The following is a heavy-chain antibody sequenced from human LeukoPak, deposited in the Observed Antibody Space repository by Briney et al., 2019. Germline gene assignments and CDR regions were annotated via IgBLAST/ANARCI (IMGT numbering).Heavy chain of an antibody. Sequence: GSSVKVSCKASGGTFSSYAISWVRQAPGQGLEWMGRIIPILGIANYAQKLQGRVTMTTDTSTSTAYMELRSLRSDDTAVYYCARDIVVVPAAMLWFDPWGQGTLVTVSS. V-gene: IGHV1-69*04. J-gene: IGHJ5*02. CDR3: ARDIVVVPAAMLWFDP. CDR2: IIPILGIA. D-gene: IGHD2-2*01. CDR1: GGTFSSYA.